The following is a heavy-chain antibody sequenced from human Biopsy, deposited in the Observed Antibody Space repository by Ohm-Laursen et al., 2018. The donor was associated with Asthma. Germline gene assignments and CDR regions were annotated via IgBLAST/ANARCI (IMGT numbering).Heavy chain of an antibody. V-gene: IGHV3-7*01. CDR3: ARFKRGYSYGYAGVFDY. J-gene: IGHJ4*02. Sequence: SLRLSCAASGFTFGDYCMSWVRQVPGQGLEWVANIKHGGSEKNHVDSLKDRFTISRDNAKNLLFLQMNSLRDEDTAVYYCARFKRGYSYGYAGVFDYWGQGTLVTVSS. CDR2: IKHGGSEK. D-gene: IGHD5-18*01. CDR1: GFTFGDYC.